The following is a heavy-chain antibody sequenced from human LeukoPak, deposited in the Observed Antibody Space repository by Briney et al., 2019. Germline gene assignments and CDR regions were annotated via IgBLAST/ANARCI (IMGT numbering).Heavy chain of an antibody. Sequence: PGGSLRLSCAASGFTFSSYGMHWVRQAPGKGLEWVAVISYDGSNKYYADSVKGRFTISRDNSKNTLYLQMNSLRAEDTAVYYCAKDGDSSGWPPHYWGQGTLVTVSS. CDR2: ISYDGSNK. D-gene: IGHD6-19*01. V-gene: IGHV3-30*18. CDR3: AKDGDSSGWPPHY. CDR1: GFTFSSYG. J-gene: IGHJ4*02.